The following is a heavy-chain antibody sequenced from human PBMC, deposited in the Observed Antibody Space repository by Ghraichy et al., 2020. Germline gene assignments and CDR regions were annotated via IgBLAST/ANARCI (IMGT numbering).Heavy chain of an antibody. J-gene: IGHJ2*01. CDR1: GGSISSGGYY. Sequence: SETLSLTCTVSGGSISSGGYYWSWIRQHPGKGLEWIGYIYYSGSTYYNPSLKSRVTISVDTSKKQFSLKLSSVTAADTAVYYCARDTGAGVGWYFDLWGRGTLVTVSS. D-gene: IGHD7-27*01. CDR3: ARDTGAGVGWYFDL. CDR2: IYYSGST. V-gene: IGHV4-31*03.